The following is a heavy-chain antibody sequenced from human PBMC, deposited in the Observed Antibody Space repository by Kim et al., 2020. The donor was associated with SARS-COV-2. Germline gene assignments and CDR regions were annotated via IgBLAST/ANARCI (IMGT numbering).Heavy chain of an antibody. Sequence: LSLTCAASGFTFTTYSMNWVRQAPGKGLEWLSYISSSSTTIHYADSVKGRFTISRDNAKNSLYLQMNSLRDEDTAVYYCARGSSSWYNHFDSWGQGT. J-gene: IGHJ4*02. CDR3: ARGSSSWYNHFDS. CDR1: GFTFTTYS. CDR2: ISSSSTTI. D-gene: IGHD6-13*01. V-gene: IGHV3-48*02.